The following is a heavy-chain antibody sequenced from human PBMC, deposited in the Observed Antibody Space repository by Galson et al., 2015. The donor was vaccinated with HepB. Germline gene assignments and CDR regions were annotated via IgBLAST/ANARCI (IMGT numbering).Heavy chain of an antibody. Sequence: SVKVSCKASGYTFTSYAMHWVRQAPGQRLEWMGWINAGNGNTKYSQKFQGRVTITRDTSASTAYMELNSLRSEDTAVYYCARGRGGNSAGYFDYWGQGTLVTVSS. D-gene: IGHD4-23*01. CDR1: GYTFTSYA. V-gene: IGHV1-3*01. J-gene: IGHJ4*02. CDR3: ARGRGGNSAGYFDY. CDR2: INAGNGNT.